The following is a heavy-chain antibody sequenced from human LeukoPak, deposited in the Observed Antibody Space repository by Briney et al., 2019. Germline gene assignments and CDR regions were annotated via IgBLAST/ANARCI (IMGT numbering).Heavy chain of an antibody. V-gene: IGHV3-23*01. D-gene: IGHD3-9*01. Sequence: GGSLRLSCAASGFTFSSYAMSWVRQAPGKGLEWVSAISGSGGSTYYADSVKGRFTISRDNSKSTLYLQMNSLRAEDTAVYYCAKGFEAYDILTGYYPFDYWGQGTLVTVSS. J-gene: IGHJ4*02. CDR2: ISGSGGST. CDR1: GFTFSSYA. CDR3: AKGFEAYDILTGYYPFDY.